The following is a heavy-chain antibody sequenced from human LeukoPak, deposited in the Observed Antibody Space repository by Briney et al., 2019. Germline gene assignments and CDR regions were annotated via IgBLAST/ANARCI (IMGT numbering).Heavy chain of an antibody. V-gene: IGHV6-1*01. J-gene: IGHJ3*02. D-gene: IGHD6-13*01. CDR1: GDSVSTASNA. Sequence: SQTLSLTCAISGDSVSTASNAWYWIRQSPSRGLEWLGRTYYNSKWYTDYAVSVSGRTTINPDTSRNQLSLQLSFVTPEDTAVYYCAREYSSSWYCAFDIWGQGTMVTVSS. CDR2: TYYNSKWYT. CDR3: AREYSSSWYCAFDI.